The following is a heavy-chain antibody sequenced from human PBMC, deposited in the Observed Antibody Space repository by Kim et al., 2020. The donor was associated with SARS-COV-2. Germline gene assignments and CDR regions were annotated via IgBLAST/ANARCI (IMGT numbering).Heavy chain of an antibody. J-gene: IGHJ3*01. CDR3: ARGRRGTDAFDV. V-gene: IGHV1-46*01. D-gene: IGHD1-1*01. CDR2: T. Sequence: TSYATNIQRRATLARDRSTSPVYIERSSLPSEDTAVYYCARGRRGTDAFDVWGQGTMVTVSS.